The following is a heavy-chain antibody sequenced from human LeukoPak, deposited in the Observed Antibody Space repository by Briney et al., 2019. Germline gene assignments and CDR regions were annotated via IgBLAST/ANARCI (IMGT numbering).Heavy chain of an antibody. Sequence: GGSLRLSCAASGFTFSSYAMHWVRQAPGKGLEWLAVISYDGSNKYYADSVKGRFTISRDNSKNTLYLQMNSLRAEDTAVYYCARDLRSVVVPAAIKYFQHWGQGTLVTVSS. CDR1: GFTFSSYA. J-gene: IGHJ1*01. V-gene: IGHV3-30-3*01. CDR3: ARDLRSVVVPAAIKYFQH. D-gene: IGHD2-2*01. CDR2: ISYDGSNK.